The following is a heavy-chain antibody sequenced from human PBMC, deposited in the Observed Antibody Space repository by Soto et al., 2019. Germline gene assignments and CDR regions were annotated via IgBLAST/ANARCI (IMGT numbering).Heavy chain of an antibody. CDR2: IYYSGST. J-gene: IGHJ4*02. Sequence: KGLEWIGYIYYSGSTNYNPSLKSRVTISVDTSKNQFSLKLSSVTAADTAVYYCARHAVVVPAAMRFFDYWGQGTLVTVSS. CDR3: ARHAVVVPAAMRFFDY. V-gene: IGHV4-59*08. D-gene: IGHD2-2*01.